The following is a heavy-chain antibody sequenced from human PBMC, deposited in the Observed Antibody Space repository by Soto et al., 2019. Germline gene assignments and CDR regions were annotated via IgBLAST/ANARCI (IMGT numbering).Heavy chain of an antibody. CDR1: GVSISGSRYY. D-gene: IGHD4-4*01. CDR3: ARVGHSNSYYYYGMDV. CDR2: IYYSGST. J-gene: IGHJ6*02. V-gene: IGHV4-39*01. Sequence: SETLSLTCTVSGVSISGSRYYWGWIRQPPGRGLEWIGNIYYSGSTYYTPALKSRVTLSVDTSKNQFSLNLNSVTAADTAVYYCARVGHSNSYYYYGMDVWGQGTTVTVSS.